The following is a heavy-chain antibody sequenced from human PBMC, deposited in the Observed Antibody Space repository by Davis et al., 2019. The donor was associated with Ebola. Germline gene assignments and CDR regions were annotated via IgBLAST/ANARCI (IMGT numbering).Heavy chain of an antibody. J-gene: IGHJ2*01. D-gene: IGHD5-12*01. CDR2: IYPGDSDT. V-gene: IGHV5-51*01. Sequence: GESLKISCKGSGYRFTTYWIGWVRQMPGKGLEWMGIIYPGDSDTRYSPSFQGQVTISADESFSTAYLQWSSLKASDTAMYYCARQVGVVATIIPYWYFDLWGRGTLVTVSS. CDR1: GYRFTTYW. CDR3: ARQVGVVATIIPYWYFDL.